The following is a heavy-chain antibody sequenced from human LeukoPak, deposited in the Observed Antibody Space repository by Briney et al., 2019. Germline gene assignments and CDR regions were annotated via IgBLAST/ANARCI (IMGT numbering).Heavy chain of an antibody. CDR3: ARGRGAASGTRFAFDI. Sequence: PGGSLRLSCAASGFTFSTSWMHWVRQAPGEGLVWVSRMNSDGSTTTYAESVKGRFTLSRDNAKNTLFLQMNSLRAEDTAVYYCARGRGAASGTRFAFDIWGQGTMVTVSS. V-gene: IGHV3-74*01. J-gene: IGHJ3*02. CDR1: GFTFSTSW. CDR2: MNSDGSTT. D-gene: IGHD6-13*01.